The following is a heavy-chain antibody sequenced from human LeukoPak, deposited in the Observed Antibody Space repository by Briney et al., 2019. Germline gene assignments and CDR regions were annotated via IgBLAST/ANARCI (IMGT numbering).Heavy chain of an antibody. Sequence: SETLSLTCAVFGGSLSDHDGSWIRQPPGKGLDWIWAINHRGATNYNPSLKSRVTSSPDTSTNQVSLKLSSLTSYDTAVRYCARGLFGYYYGSGSYYDYWGQGTLVTVSS. CDR1: GGSLSDHD. J-gene: IGHJ4*02. CDR3: ARGLFGYYYGSGSYYDY. D-gene: IGHD3-10*01. V-gene: IGHV4-34*01. CDR2: INHRGAT.